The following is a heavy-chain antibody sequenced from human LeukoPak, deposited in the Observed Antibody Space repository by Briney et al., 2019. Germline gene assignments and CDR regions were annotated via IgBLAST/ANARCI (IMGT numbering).Heavy chain of an antibody. Sequence: ASVKVSCKASGYTFTNYAIHWVRQAPGQRLEWMGWINSGNGNTRYSQEFQGRVAITRDTSASTAYMELSSLRSDDTAVYYCAREWLSSGDSHYSHWGQGTWSPSPQ. J-gene: IGHJ4*02. V-gene: IGHV1-3*01. CDR1: GYTFTNYA. D-gene: IGHD2-15*01. CDR2: INSGNGNT. CDR3: AREWLSSGDSHYSH.